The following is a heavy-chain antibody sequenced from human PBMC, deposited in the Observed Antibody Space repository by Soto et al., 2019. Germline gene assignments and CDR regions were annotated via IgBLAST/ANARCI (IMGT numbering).Heavy chain of an antibody. CDR2: INAGNGNT. J-gene: IGHJ4*02. CDR3: ARVVDYGDYYFDY. V-gene: IGHV1-3*01. D-gene: IGHD4-17*01. CDR1: GYTFTSYA. Sequence: QVQLVQSGAEVKKPGASVKVSCKASGYTFTSYAMHWVRQAPGQRLEWMGWINAGNGNTKYSQKFQGRVTITRDTSASTAYMELSSLRSEDTAVYYCARVVDYGDYYFDYWGQGTLVTVSS.